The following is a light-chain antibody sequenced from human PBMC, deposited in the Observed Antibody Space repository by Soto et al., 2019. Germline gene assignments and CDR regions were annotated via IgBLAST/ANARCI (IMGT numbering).Light chain of an antibody. CDR3: QQYNDWPHT. CDR2: GAS. CDR1: QRVSTN. J-gene: IGKJ1*01. Sequence: EIVMTQSPGTLSLSPGERATLSCRASQRVSTNLAWYQQIPGQAPRLLIYGASTRATGIPARFSGSGSGTEFTLAISSLQSEDFAVYYCQQYNDWPHTFGLGTKVEIK. V-gene: IGKV3-15*01.